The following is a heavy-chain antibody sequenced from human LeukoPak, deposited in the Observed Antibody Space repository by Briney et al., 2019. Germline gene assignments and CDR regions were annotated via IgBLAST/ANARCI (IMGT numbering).Heavy chain of an antibody. D-gene: IGHD3-10*01. Sequence: SETLSLTCAVSGGPFSGYFWSWIRRSSGKGLEWIGEIHNSGTTNYNPSLNSRVTISEDTSKNQFYLNLSSVTAADTAVYCCARRYYYNLGSFPFDFWGQGTLVTVSS. CDR3: ARRYYYNLGSFPFDF. V-gene: IGHV4-34*01. CDR2: IHNSGTT. J-gene: IGHJ4*02. CDR1: GGPFSGYF.